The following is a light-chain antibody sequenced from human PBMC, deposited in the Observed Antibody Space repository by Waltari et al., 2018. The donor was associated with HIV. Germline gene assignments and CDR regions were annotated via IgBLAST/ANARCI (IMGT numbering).Light chain of an antibody. CDR3: VAWDDTLSGHVV. CDR1: STTIGNNY. Sequence: QSVLTQPPSASGPPGQRGTISCSGRSTTIGNNYVYCYQHIPGTAPQLLIYRNTRRPSGVPDRFSGSKSGTSASLAISVLRSDDEADYYCVAWDDTLSGHVVIGGGTKLTVL. J-gene: IGLJ2*01. V-gene: IGLV1-47*01. CDR2: RNT.